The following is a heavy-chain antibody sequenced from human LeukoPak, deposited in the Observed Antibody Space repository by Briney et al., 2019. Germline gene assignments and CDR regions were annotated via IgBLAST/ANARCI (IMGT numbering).Heavy chain of an antibody. V-gene: IGHV1-24*01. CDR2: FDPEDGET. Sequence: ASVKVSCKVSGYTLTELSMHWVRQAPGKGLEWMGGFDPEDGETIYAQKFPGRVTMTEDTSTDTAYMELSSLRSEDTSVYYCATESGAVTTDSGYYYMDVWGKGTTVTVSS. CDR1: GYTLTELS. J-gene: IGHJ6*03. CDR3: ATESGAVTTDSGYYYMDV. D-gene: IGHD4-11*01.